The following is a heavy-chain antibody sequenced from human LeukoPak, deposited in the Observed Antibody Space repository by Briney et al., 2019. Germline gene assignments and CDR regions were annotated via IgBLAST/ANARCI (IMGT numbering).Heavy chain of an antibody. D-gene: IGHD4-11*01. CDR1: GGSISRGDYY. V-gene: IGHV4-30-4*01. CDR3: ARVDDYYDAFDI. J-gene: IGHJ3*02. Sequence: PSQTLSLTCTVSGGSISRGDYYWSWIRQPPGKGLEWIGYIYYSGSTDYNPSLKSRVTISVDTSKNQFSLKLSSVTAADTAVYYCARVDDYYDAFDIWGQGTMVTVSS. CDR2: IYYSGST.